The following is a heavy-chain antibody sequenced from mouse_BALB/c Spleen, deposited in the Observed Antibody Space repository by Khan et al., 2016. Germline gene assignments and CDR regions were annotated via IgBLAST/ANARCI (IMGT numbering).Heavy chain of an antibody. CDR2: INTETGEP. D-gene: IGHD2-4*01. J-gene: IGHJ3*01. CDR3: ARLDDYDGFAY. Sequence: QVQLKQSGPELKKPGETVKISCKASGYTFTDYSMHWVKQAPGKGLKWMGWINTETGEPTYADDFKGRFAFSLETSASTASLQINNLKNEDTATYFWARLDDYDGFAYWGQGTLVTVCA. CDR1: GYTFTDYS. V-gene: IGHV9-2-1*01.